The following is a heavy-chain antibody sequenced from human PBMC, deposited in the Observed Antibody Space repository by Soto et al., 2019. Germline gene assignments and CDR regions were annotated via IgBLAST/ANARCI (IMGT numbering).Heavy chain of an antibody. CDR1: GFTFSSYG. Sequence: GGSLRLSCAASGFTFSSYGMHWVRQAPGKGLEWVAVIWYDGSNKYYADSVKGRFTISRDNSKNTLYLQMNSLRAEETAVYYWARDRGYGPNYMDVWGKGTTVTVSS. CDR2: IWYDGSNK. V-gene: IGHV3-33*01. CDR3: ARDRGYGPNYMDV. J-gene: IGHJ6*03. D-gene: IGHD5-12*01.